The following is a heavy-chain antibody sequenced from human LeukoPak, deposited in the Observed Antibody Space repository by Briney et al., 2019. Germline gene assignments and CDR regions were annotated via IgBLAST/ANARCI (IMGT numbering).Heavy chain of an antibody. V-gene: IGHV4-61*02. CDR1: SDSISSSNYY. CDR3: AREVADYGGYYYYHYMDV. J-gene: IGHJ6*03. Sequence: SETLSLTCTVSSDSISSSNYYWSWIRQPAGKGLEWIGRIYTSGSNNYNPSLKSRVTMSVDTSKNQFSLKLSSVTAADTAMYYCAREVADYGGYYYYHYMDVWGKGTTITISS. D-gene: IGHD4-23*01. CDR2: IYTSGSN.